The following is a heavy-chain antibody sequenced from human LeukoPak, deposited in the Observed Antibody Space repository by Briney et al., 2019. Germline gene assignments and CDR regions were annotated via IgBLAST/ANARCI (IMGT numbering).Heavy chain of an antibody. J-gene: IGHJ4*02. CDR2: IYSGGST. V-gene: IGHV3-66*02. D-gene: IGHD2-2*01. CDR3: ARVVPAAWIVDY. Sequence: GGSLRLSCAASGFTVSSNYMSWVRQAPGRGREWVSVIYSGGSTYYADSVKGRFTISRDNSKNTLYLKMNSLRAEDTAVYYCARVVPAAWIVDYWGQGTLVTVSS. CDR1: GFTVSSNY.